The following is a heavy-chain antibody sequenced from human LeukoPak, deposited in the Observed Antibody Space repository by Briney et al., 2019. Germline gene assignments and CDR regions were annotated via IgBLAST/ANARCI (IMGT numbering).Heavy chain of an antibody. J-gene: IGHJ4*02. CDR2: ISGSGGST. V-gene: IGHV3-23*01. CDR3: AKGEGYYGSGSYYILSKPVDY. Sequence: GSLRLSCAASGFTFSSYAMSWVRQAPGKGLEWDSAISGSGGSTYYADSVKGRFTISRDNSKNTLYLQMNSLRAEDTAVYYCAKGEGYYGSGSYYILSKPVDYWGQGTLVTVSS. CDR1: GFTFSSYA. D-gene: IGHD3-10*01.